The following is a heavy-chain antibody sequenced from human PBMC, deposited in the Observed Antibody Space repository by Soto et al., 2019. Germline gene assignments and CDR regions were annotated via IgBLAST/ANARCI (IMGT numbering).Heavy chain of an antibody. CDR1: GFSFSDYA. CDR2: ITSGSVYI. CDR3: ARVDGYTYPNDY. V-gene: IGHV3-21*01. Sequence: PGGSLRLSCVASGFSFSDYAMTWVRQAPGKGLEWVSVITSGSVYIYYADSLKGRFTLSRDNAKNSLYLHMTSLRAEDTAVYYCARVDGYTYPNDYWGQGTLVTVSS. D-gene: IGHD2-21*01. J-gene: IGHJ4*02.